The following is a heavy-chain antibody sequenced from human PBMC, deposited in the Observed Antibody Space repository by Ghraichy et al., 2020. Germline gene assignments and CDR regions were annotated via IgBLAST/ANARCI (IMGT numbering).Heavy chain of an antibody. D-gene: IGHD6-19*01. J-gene: IGHJ4*02. CDR1: GFTFSSYG. CDR2: ISYDGNNK. Sequence: GGSLRLSCAASGFTFSSYGMHWVRQVPGKGLEWVSIISYDGNNKYYGDSVKGRFTVSRDNSKNTLYLQMNSLRVEDTAVYYCAKDIDGSGRVRYYFDHWGQGSLVTVSS. CDR3: AKDIDGSGRVRYYFDH. V-gene: IGHV3-30*18.